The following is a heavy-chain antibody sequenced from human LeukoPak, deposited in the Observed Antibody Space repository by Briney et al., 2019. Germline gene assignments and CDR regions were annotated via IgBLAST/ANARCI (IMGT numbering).Heavy chain of an antibody. CDR3: ARDSSSWYRAFDI. CDR1: GGSISSSNW. CDR2: IYHSGST. D-gene: IGHD6-13*01. J-gene: IGHJ3*02. Sequence: SGTLSLTCAVSGGSISSSNWWSWVRQPPGKGLEWIGEIYHSGSTNYNPSLKRRVTISVDKSKNQFSLKLSSVTAADTAVYYCARDSSSWYRAFDIWGQGTMVTVSS. V-gene: IGHV4-4*02.